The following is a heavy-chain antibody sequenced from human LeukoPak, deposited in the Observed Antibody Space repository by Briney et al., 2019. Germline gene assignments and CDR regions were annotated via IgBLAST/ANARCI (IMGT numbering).Heavy chain of an antibody. Sequence: GGSLRLSCAASGFTFSSYWMSWVRQAPGKGREWVANIKQDGSEKYYVDSVKGRFTISRDNAKNSLYLQMNSLRAEDTAVYYCARDSAYYYGSGRYWYFDLWGRGTLVTVSS. D-gene: IGHD3-10*01. V-gene: IGHV3-7*01. J-gene: IGHJ2*01. CDR3: ARDSAYYYGSGRYWYFDL. CDR1: GFTFSSYW. CDR2: IKQDGSEK.